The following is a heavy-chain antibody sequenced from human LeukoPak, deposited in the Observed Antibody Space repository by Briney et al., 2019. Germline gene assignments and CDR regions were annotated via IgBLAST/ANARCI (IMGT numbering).Heavy chain of an antibody. D-gene: IGHD3-22*01. Sequence: SETLSLTCTVSGGSISSGGYYWSWIRQHPGKGLEWIGYIYYSGSAYYNPSLKSRVTISVDTSKNQFSLKLSSVTAADTAVYYCARGNYDSSGYPAYYFDYWGQGTLVTVSS. CDR1: GGSISSGGYY. CDR2: IYYSGSA. J-gene: IGHJ4*02. CDR3: ARGNYDSSGYPAYYFDY. V-gene: IGHV4-31*03.